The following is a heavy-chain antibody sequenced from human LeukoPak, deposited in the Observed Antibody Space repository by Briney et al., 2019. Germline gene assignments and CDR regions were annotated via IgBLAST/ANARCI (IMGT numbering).Heavy chain of an antibody. CDR1: GYTFTSYG. V-gene: IGHV1-18*01. Sequence: ASVKVSCKASGYTFTSYGISWVRQAPGQGLEWMGWISAYNGNTNYAQKLQGRVTMTRNTSISTAYMELRSLRSDDTAVYYCARAAYDILTGYSYYFDYWGQGTLVTVSS. D-gene: IGHD3-9*01. J-gene: IGHJ4*02. CDR2: ISAYNGNT. CDR3: ARAAYDILTGYSYYFDY.